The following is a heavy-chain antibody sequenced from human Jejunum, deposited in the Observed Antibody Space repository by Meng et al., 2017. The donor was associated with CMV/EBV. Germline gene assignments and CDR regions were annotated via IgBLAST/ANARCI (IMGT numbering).Heavy chain of an antibody. CDR3: ARVSSGWDYFDY. Sequence: QVKRQGPGPGLGKPSQTLSLTCTVSGGSVSSGGYYWTWIRPDPGKGLEWFGHIYYSGSTFYNPSLKRRVIISIGTSKNQFSLNLRSVTAADTAVYYCARVSSGWDYFDYWGQGTLVTVSS. J-gene: IGHJ4*02. CDR2: IYYSGST. CDR1: GGSVSSGGYY. D-gene: IGHD6-19*01. V-gene: IGHV4-31*03.